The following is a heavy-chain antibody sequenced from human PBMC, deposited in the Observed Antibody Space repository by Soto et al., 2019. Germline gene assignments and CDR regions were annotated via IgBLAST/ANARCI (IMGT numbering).Heavy chain of an antibody. V-gene: IGHV3-23*01. D-gene: IGHD4-4*01. CDR2: ISGSGGST. J-gene: IGHJ6*02. CDR1: EVTCCGYA. CDR3: AKDTPTISNYKYYYYGLDV. Sequence: RDCCAVAEVTCCGYALSLVSQTPGKGLEWVSAISGSGGSTYYADSVKGRFTISRDNSKNTLYLQMNSLRAEDTAVYYCAKDTPTISNYKYYYYGLDVWGQGTTVTVSS.